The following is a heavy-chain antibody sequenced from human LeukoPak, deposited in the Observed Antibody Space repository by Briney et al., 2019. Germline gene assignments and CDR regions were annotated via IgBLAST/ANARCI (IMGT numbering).Heavy chain of an antibody. CDR1: GYTFTSYD. D-gene: IGHD1-14*01. CDR2: MNPNSGNT. V-gene: IGHV1-8*01. J-gene: IGHJ5*02. CDR3: ARVASPDGFDP. Sequence: ASVKVSCKASGYTFTSYDINWVRQATGQGLEWMGWMNPNSGNTGSARKFQGRFTMTRDTSTAYMEPSSLTSEDTAVYYCARVASPDGFDPWGQGTLVTVS.